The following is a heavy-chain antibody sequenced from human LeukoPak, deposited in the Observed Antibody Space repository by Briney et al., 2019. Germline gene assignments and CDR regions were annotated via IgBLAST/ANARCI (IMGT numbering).Heavy chain of an antibody. D-gene: IGHD5-18*01. V-gene: IGHV3-21*01. CDR3: ARWCHAMVWFDP. CDR2: ISSSSSYI. Sequence: PGGSLRLSCAASGFTFSSYSMNWVRQAPGKGLEWVSSISSSSSYIYYADSVKGRFTISRDNAKNSLYLQMNSLRAEDTAVYYCARWCHAMVWFDPWGQGTLVTVSS. J-gene: IGHJ5*02. CDR1: GFTFSSYS.